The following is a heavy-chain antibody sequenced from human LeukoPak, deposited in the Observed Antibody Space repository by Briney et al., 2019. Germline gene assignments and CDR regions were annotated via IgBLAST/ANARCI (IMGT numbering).Heavy chain of an antibody. CDR3: ARGGAARPDY. D-gene: IGHD6-6*01. CDR2: ISSSSSTT. Sequence: GGSLRLSCVGSGFTFSTYGMNWVRQAAGRGLEWVSYISSSSSTTSYADSVKGRFTISRDNAKNSLYLQINSLRDEDTAVYYCARGGAARPDYWGQGTLVTVSS. J-gene: IGHJ4*02. CDR1: GFTFSTYG. V-gene: IGHV3-48*02.